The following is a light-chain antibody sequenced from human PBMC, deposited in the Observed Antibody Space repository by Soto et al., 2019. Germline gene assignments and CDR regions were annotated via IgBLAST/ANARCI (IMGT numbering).Light chain of an antibody. J-gene: IGKJ2*01. CDR2: DAS. CDR1: RSVSTS. Sequence: EVVLTQSPGTLSLSPGQRATLSCRASRSVSTSLAWYQQRPGQAPRLLIYDASIRATGIPARFSGSGSGTDFTLTISSLEPEDFAVYSCQQRNDWPPRYTFGQGTKLDVK. V-gene: IGKV3-11*01. CDR3: QQRNDWPPRYT.